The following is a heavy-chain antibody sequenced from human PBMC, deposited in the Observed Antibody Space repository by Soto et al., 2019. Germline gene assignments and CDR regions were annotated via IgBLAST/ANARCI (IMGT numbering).Heavy chain of an antibody. V-gene: IGHV3-33*05. CDR3: ARMAYSSAFSGIYYYYGMDV. J-gene: IGHJ6*02. CDR1: GFTFNIYA. Sequence: PGGSLRLSCAASGFTFNIYAMHWVRQAPDKGLEWVAVISYDGTNQNYADSVKGRFTISRDNSKNTLYLQVTNLRAEDTAVYYCARMAYSSAFSGIYYYYGMDVWGQGTTVTVSS. CDR2: ISYDGTNQ. D-gene: IGHD6-19*01.